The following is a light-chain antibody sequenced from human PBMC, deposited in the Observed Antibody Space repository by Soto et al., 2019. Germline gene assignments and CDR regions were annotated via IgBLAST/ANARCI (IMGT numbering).Light chain of an antibody. CDR3: NSYTSSTSLPYV. Sequence: ALTQPASVSGSPGQSITISCTGTTNDVGGYNYVSWYQQHPGKAPKLLIFEVTSRPSGVSHRFSGSKSGNTASLTISALQAEDEADYFCNSYTSSTSLPYVFGTGTKLTVL. CDR2: EVT. CDR1: TNDVGGYNY. J-gene: IGLJ1*01. V-gene: IGLV2-14*01.